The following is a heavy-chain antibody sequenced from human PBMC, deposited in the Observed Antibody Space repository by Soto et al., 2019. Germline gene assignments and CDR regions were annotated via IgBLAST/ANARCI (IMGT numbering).Heavy chain of an antibody. Sequence: GGSLRLSCAASGFTFSSYGMHWVRQAPGKGLEWVAVISYDGSNKYYADSVKGRFTISRDNSKNTLYLQMNSLRAEDTAVYYCAKNKYSDYDPRDYYYMDVWGKGTTVTVSS. D-gene: IGHD5-12*01. V-gene: IGHV3-30*18. CDR1: GFTFSSYG. J-gene: IGHJ6*03. CDR2: ISYDGSNK. CDR3: AKNKYSDYDPRDYYYMDV.